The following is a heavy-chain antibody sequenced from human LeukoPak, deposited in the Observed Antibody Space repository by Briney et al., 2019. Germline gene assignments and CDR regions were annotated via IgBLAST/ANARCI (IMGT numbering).Heavy chain of an antibody. V-gene: IGHV4-59*08. Sequence: SETLSLTCTVSGGSISSYYWSWIRQPPGKGLEWIGYIYYSGSTNYNPPLKSRVTIPVDTSKNQFSLKLSSVTAADTAVYYCARRGYYYDSTSAAFDPWGQGTLVTVSS. CDR1: GGSISSYY. CDR2: IYYSGST. D-gene: IGHD3-22*01. J-gene: IGHJ5*02. CDR3: ARRGYYYDSTSAAFDP.